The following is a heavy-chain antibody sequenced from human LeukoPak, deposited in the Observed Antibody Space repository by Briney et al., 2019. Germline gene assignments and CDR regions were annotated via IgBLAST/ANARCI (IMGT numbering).Heavy chain of an antibody. D-gene: IGHD3-3*01. CDR1: AYTFSSYD. CDR3: AREAIFGVIYD. V-gene: IGHV1-8*01. J-gene: IGHJ4*02. CDR2: LNPNSGDT. Sequence: ASVKVSCKASAYTFSSYDINWVRQAPGQGLEWMGWLNPNSGDTVYAQKFQGRLTITRTTSISTAYMELSSLRSEDTAVYYCAREAIFGVIYDWGQGTLVTVSS.